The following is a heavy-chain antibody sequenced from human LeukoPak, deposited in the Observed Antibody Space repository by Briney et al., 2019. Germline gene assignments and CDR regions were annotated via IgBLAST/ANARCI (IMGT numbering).Heavy chain of an antibody. CDR3: ATGIWGSYRHPFDY. CDR1: GGTFSSYA. Sequence: ASVKVSCKASGGTFSSYAISWVRQAPGQGLEWMGGIIPIFGTANYAQKFQGRVTMTRDTSTSTVYMELSSLRSEDTAVYYCATGIWGSYRHPFDYWGQGTLVTVSS. CDR2: IIPIFGTA. J-gene: IGHJ4*02. V-gene: IGHV1-69*05. D-gene: IGHD3-16*02.